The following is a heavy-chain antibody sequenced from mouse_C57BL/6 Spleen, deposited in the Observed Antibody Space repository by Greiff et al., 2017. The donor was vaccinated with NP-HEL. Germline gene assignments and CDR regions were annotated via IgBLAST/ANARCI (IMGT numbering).Heavy chain of an antibody. Sequence: QVQLQQSGPELVKPGASVKISYKASGYAFSSSWMNWVKQRPGKGLEWIGRIYPGDGDTNYNGKFKGKATLTADKSSSTAYMQLSSLTSEDSAVYFCARISTMVTDYWGQGTTLTVSS. V-gene: IGHV1-82*01. CDR1: GYAFSSSW. CDR3: ARISTMVTDY. CDR2: IYPGDGDT. D-gene: IGHD2-2*01. J-gene: IGHJ2*01.